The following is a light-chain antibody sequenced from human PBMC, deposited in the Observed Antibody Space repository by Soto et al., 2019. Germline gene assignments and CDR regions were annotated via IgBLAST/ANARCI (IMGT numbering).Light chain of an antibody. J-gene: IGKJ5*01. Sequence: DIQMTQSPSTLSAAVGDRGTMACRASHSISSWLAWYQHKPGKAPKLLIYDASNLDSEVPSRFSGSGSGTDFTLTITSLQPEDFATYYCQQSYGTPITFGQGTRLEI. CDR2: DAS. CDR3: QQSYGTPIT. V-gene: IGKV1-5*01. CDR1: HSISSW.